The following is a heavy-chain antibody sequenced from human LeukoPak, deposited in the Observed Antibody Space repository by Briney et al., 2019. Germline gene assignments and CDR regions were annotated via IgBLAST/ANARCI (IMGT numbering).Heavy chain of an antibody. Sequence: SETLSLTCTVSGGSISGYYWSWIRQPPGKGMEWIAYIYYTGSTNYNPSLKRRVTISVDTSKKQFSLKLSSVTAADTAVYYCARVAYCGGDCYSFDYWGQGTLVTVSS. CDR1: GGSISGYY. D-gene: IGHD2-21*02. CDR2: IYYTGST. V-gene: IGHV4-59*01. CDR3: ARVAYCGGDCYSFDY. J-gene: IGHJ4*02.